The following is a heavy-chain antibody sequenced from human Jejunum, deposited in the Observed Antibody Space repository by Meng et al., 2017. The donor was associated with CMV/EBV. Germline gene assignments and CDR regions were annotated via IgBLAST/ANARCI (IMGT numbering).Heavy chain of an antibody. V-gene: IGHV3-23*01. D-gene: IGHD2-15*01. CDR2: ISGSGGRT. CDR3: ARGLAADTPHYLDS. J-gene: IGHJ4*02. CDR1: GFTVRSYA. Sequence: ASGFTVRSYAMSGVRQAPGKGLEWVSDISGSGGRTDYADSVKGQFTISRDDSKNTLYLQMDSLRVEDTAIYYCARGLAADTPHYLDSWGQGILVTVSS.